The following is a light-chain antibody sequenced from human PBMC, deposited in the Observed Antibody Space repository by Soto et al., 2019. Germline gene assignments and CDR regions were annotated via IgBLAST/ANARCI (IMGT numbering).Light chain of an antibody. CDR3: QQYGSSP. CDR1: QSVTSSY. CDR2: AAS. J-gene: IGKJ3*01. Sequence: EIVLTQSPVTLSLSPGERATLSCRASQSVTSSYLAWYQHKPGQAPRLLIYAASSRATGIPDRFSGSGSGTDFTLTISRLEPEDFGVYYCQQYGSSPFGPGTKVDIK. V-gene: IGKV3-20*01.